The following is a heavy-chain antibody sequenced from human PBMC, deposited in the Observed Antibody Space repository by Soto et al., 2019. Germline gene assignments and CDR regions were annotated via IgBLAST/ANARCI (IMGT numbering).Heavy chain of an antibody. CDR3: ARDFRYFPY. Sequence: SETLSLTCAVYGGTFSGYFWTWVRQPPGKGLEWIGEIEHNGNNNINPSLKSRVIMSVDTSKNQISLTLTSVTAADTAVYYCARDFRYFPYWGQGTLVTVPS. CDR2: IEHNGNN. CDR1: GGTFSGYF. D-gene: IGHD3-10*01. J-gene: IGHJ4*02. V-gene: IGHV4-34*08.